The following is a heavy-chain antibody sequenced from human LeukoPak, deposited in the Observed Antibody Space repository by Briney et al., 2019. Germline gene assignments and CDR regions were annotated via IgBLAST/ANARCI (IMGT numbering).Heavy chain of an antibody. CDR1: SGSISIKNYY. Sequence: KTSETLSLTCTVSSGSISIKNYYWGWVRQPPGEGLEWIGNVFYTGRPYFNPSLESRATFSVDTSKNQFSLRLSSVTAADTAVYYCVTYSPSSSVDSWGQGTLVTVSS. J-gene: IGHJ4*02. CDR3: VTYSPSSSVDS. V-gene: IGHV4-39*01. D-gene: IGHD6-6*01. CDR2: VFYTGRP.